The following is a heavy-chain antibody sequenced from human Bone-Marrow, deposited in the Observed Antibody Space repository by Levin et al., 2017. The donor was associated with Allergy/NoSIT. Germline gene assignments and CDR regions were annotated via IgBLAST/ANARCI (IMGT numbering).Heavy chain of an antibody. CDR3: ATQSGAPLGS. CDR1: GYTFTSYW. V-gene: IGHV5-51*01. J-gene: IGHJ4*02. D-gene: IGHD4/OR15-4a*01. CDR2: IYPGDSDT. Sequence: KAGGSLRLSCKGYGYTFTSYWIGWVRQMPGKGLEWMGIIYPGDSDTRYSPSFQGQVTISADKSISTAYLRWNSLKASDNAMYYCATQSGAPLGSWGQGTLVTVSS.